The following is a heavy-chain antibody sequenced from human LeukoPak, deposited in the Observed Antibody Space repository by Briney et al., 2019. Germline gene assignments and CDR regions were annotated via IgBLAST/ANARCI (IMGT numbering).Heavy chain of an antibody. CDR3: ARDPTAGGSGNFLDY. D-gene: IGHD3-10*01. CDR2: IIPIFGST. V-gene: IGHV1-69*05. CDR1: GGTFSSYA. Sequence: SVNVSCKTPGGTFSSYAISWVRQAPGQGLEWMGRIIPIFGSTNYAQKFQGRVTITTDESTSTAYMELSSLRSEDTAVYYCARDPTAGGSGNFLDYWGQGTLVTVSS. J-gene: IGHJ4*02.